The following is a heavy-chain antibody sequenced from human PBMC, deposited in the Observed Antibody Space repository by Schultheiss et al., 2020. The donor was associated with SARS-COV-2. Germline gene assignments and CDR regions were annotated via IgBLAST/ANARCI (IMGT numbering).Heavy chain of an antibody. V-gene: IGHV1-2*02. CDR2: INPNSGGT. CDR3: ARDLLDTAMATYGMDV. CDR1: GYTFTSYY. Sequence: ASVKVSCKASGYTFTSYYMHWVRQAPGQGLEWMGWINPNSGGTNYAQKFQGRVTMTRDTSISTAFMELSRLRSDDTAVYYCARDLLDTAMATYGMDVWGQGTTVTVSS. J-gene: IGHJ6*02. D-gene: IGHD5-18*01.